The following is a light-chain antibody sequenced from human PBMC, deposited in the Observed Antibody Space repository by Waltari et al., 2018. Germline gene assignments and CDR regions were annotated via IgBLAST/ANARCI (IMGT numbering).Light chain of an antibody. CDR2: KVS. Sequence: VVMTQSPLSLPVTLGQPASISCKSSQRLVHSDGNSYLAWFHQRAGQSPRRLIYKVSNRESGVPDRFSASGSGTDFTLKISRVEAEDVGVYYCMQGTHWPLTFGGGTKVEIK. V-gene: IGKV2-30*02. CDR3: MQGTHWPLT. J-gene: IGKJ4*01. CDR1: QRLVHSDGNSY.